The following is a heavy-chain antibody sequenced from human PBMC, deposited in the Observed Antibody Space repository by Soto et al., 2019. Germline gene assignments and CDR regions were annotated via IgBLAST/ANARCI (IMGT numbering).Heavy chain of an antibody. D-gene: IGHD1-7*01. CDR3: AISNTPRGTTNYYYYYYMDV. Sequence: GASVKVSCKASGGTFSSYTISWVRQAPGQGLEWMGRIIPILGIANYAQKFQGRVTITADKSTSTAYMELSSLRSEDTAVYYCAISNTPRGTTNYYYYYYMDVWGKGTTVTVSS. J-gene: IGHJ6*03. V-gene: IGHV1-69*02. CDR1: GGTFSSYT. CDR2: IIPILGIA.